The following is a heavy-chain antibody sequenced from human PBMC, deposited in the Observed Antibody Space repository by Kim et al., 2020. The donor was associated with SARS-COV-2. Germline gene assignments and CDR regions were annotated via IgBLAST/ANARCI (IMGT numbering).Heavy chain of an antibody. J-gene: IGHJ6*02. CDR3: ARPDIVVGDYYYGMDV. CDR1: GFTFSSYS. V-gene: IGHV3-21*01. CDR2: ISSSSSYI. D-gene: IGHD2-15*01. Sequence: GGSLRLSCAASGFTFSSYSMNWVRQAPGKGLEWVSSISSSSSYIYYADSVKGRFTISRDNAKNSLYLQMNSLRAEDTAVYYCARPDIVVGDYYYGMDVWGQGTTVTVSS.